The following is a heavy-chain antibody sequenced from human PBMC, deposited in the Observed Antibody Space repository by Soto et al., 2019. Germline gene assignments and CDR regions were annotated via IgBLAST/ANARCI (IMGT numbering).Heavy chain of an antibody. D-gene: IGHD3-3*01. CDR3: ACVAPTIFGAQFHRNLVDV. CDR1: GFKFSDYH. Sequence: GGSLRLSCAASGFKFSDYHMTWIRQAQGKGLEWISYIGSSGTYTTYTDSVKGRFTVSRDNAKSSLYLQMNSLRGEDTAVYYCACVAPTIFGAQFHRNLVDVWGQGNTVTVSS. CDR2: IGSSGTYT. V-gene: IGHV3-11*06. J-gene: IGHJ6*02.